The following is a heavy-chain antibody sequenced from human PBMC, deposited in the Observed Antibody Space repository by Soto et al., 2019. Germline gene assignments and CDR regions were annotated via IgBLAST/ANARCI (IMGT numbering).Heavy chain of an antibody. CDR2: IWYDGSNK. Sequence: GGSLRLSCAASGFTFSSYGMHWVRQAPGKGLEWVAVIWYDGSNKYYADSVKGRFTISRDNSKNTLYLQMNSLRAEDTAVYYCASGTYYYGSGSYYEGYWGQGTLVTVSS. V-gene: IGHV3-33*01. CDR1: GFTFSSYG. D-gene: IGHD3-10*01. J-gene: IGHJ4*02. CDR3: ASGTYYYGSGSYYEGY.